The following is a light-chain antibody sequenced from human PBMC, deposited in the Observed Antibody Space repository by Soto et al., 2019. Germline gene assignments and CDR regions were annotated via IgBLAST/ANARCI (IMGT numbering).Light chain of an antibody. CDR1: QDIKNY. J-gene: IGKJ4*01. CDR2: DAS. V-gene: IGKV1-33*01. Sequence: DLQMTQSPSSLSASVGDRVTITCQASQDIKNYLNWYQQKSGKAPKLLIYDASDLETGVPSRFSGSGSGTDFTFTINSLQPEDIATYYCQQYDNRPLTFGGGTKVEIK. CDR3: QQYDNRPLT.